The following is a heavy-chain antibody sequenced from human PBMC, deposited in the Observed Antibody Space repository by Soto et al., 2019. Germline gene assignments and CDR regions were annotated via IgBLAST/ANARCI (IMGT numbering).Heavy chain of an antibody. CDR1: GYTFTSYY. J-gene: IGHJ4*02. V-gene: IGHV1-46*03. CDR2: INPSGGYT. Sequence: QVQLVQSGAEVKKPGASVKVSCKASGYTFTSYYMNWVRQAPGQGLEWLGIINPSGGYTTYAQRFLGGVTMTRDTSTRTVTLALGSLASEDTAVYYCAGGGDIVVETAPYDHWGQGTLVTVSS. CDR3: AGGGDIVVETAPYDH. D-gene: IGHD2-21*02.